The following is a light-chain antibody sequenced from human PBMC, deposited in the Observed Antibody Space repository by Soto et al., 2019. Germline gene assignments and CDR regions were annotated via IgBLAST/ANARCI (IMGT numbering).Light chain of an antibody. Sequence: DIQMAQSPSSLSASIGDRVTITCRAGQNIDSYLNWYQQKPGKAPKLLIYDASSLQGGVPSRFSGSGSGTDFALTISSLKPEDSATYYRQQCYNAPTFGQGTRLDIK. J-gene: IGKJ5*01. CDR2: DAS. V-gene: IGKV1-39*01. CDR3: QQCYNAPT. CDR1: QNIDSY.